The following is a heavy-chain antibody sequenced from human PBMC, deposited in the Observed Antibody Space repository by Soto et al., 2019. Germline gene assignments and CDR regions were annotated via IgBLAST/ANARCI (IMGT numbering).Heavy chain of an antibody. CDR2: ISGSGGST. V-gene: IGHV3-23*01. D-gene: IGHD4-17*01. Sequence: GGSLRLSCAASGFTFSSYAMSWVRQAPWKGLEWVSAISGSGGSTYYADSVKGRFTISRDNSKNTLYLQMNSLRAGDTAVYYCAKVLRVTPATVTTSDYYGMDVWGQGTTVTVSS. J-gene: IGHJ6*02. CDR1: GFTFSSYA. CDR3: AKVLRVTPATVTTSDYYGMDV.